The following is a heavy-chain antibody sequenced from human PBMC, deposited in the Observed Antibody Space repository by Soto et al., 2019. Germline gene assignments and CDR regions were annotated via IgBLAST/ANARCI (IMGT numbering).Heavy chain of an antibody. CDR3: SRQGGYYDSIYYYYYGMDV. CDR1: GYSFTSYW. Sequence: GESLKISCKGSGYSFTSYWIGWVRQMPGKGLEWMGIIYPGDSDTRYSPSFQGQVTISADKSISTAYLQWSSLKASDTAMYYCSRQGGYYDSIYYYYYGMDVWGQGTTVTVSS. J-gene: IGHJ6*02. D-gene: IGHD3-22*01. V-gene: IGHV5-51*01. CDR2: IYPGDSDT.